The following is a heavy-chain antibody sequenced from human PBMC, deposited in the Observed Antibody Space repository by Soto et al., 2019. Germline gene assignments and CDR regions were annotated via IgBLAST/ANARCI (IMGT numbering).Heavy chain of an antibody. CDR2: INSDGSST. D-gene: IGHD2-2*01. CDR3: ARDRQLARNIVLVPAAMGGRLYNWFDP. Sequence: PGGSLRLSCAASGFTFSSYWMHWVRQAPGKGLVWVSRINSDGSSTSYADSVKGRFTISRDNAKNTLYLQMNSLRAEDTAVYYCARDRQLARNIVLVPAAMGGRLYNWFDPWGQGT. V-gene: IGHV3-74*01. CDR1: GFTFSSYW. J-gene: IGHJ5*02.